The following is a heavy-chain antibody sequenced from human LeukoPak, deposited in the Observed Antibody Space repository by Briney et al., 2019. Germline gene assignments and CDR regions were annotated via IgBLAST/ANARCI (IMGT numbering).Heavy chain of an antibody. D-gene: IGHD5-24*01. CDR3: ARLRSRSNYDY. J-gene: IGHJ4*02. V-gene: IGHV4-4*07. Sequence: SETLSLTCTVSGGSINTYYWSWIRQPAGKGLEWIGRIYSSGTTHYNPSLKSRVTMSVDTSKNQFSLKLSSVTAADTAVYYCARLRSRSNYDYWGQGTLVTVSS. CDR2: IYSSGTT. CDR1: GGSINTYY.